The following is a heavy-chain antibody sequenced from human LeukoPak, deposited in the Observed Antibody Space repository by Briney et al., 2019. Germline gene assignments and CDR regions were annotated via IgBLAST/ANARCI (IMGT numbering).Heavy chain of an antibody. Sequence: SETLSLTCTVSGGSISSSSYYWGWIRQPPGKGLEWIGSIYYSGSTYYNPSLKSRVTISVDTSKNQFSLKLSSVTAADTAVYHCARHLNVLIVVVPAAIDYWGQGTLVTVSS. D-gene: IGHD2-2*01. CDR1: GGSISSSSYY. CDR2: IYYSGST. V-gene: IGHV4-39*01. J-gene: IGHJ4*02. CDR3: ARHLNVLIVVVPAAIDY.